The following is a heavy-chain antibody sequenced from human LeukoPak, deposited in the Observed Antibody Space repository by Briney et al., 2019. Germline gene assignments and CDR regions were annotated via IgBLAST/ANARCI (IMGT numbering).Heavy chain of an antibody. Sequence: GGSLRLSCAASGFTIDDYAMHWVRHAPGKGLEWVSGISWNSGSIGYADSVKGRFTISRDNSKNTVYLQMNSLRAEDTAVYFCARDLGCSSTSCYEGGHWFDPWGQGTLVTVSS. CDR1: GFTIDDYA. J-gene: IGHJ5*02. CDR3: ARDLGCSSTSCYEGGHWFDP. CDR2: ISWNSGSI. D-gene: IGHD2-2*01. V-gene: IGHV3-9*01.